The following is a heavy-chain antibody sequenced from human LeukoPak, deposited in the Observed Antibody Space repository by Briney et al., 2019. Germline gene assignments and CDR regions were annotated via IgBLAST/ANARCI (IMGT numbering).Heavy chain of an antibody. CDR3: ARVAAGGFDY. D-gene: IGHD2-15*01. J-gene: IGHJ4*02. CDR2: ITSSSSYI. CDR1: GFIFSSYS. Sequence: GGSLRLSCAASGFIFSSYSMNWVRQAPGKGLEWVSSITSSSSYIYYADSVKGRFTISRVNAKNSLYLQMNSLRAEDTAVYYCARVAAGGFDYWGQGTLVTVSS. V-gene: IGHV3-21*01.